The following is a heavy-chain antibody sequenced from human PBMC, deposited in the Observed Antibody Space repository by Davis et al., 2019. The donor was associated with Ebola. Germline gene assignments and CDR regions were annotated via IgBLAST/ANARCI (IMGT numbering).Heavy chain of an antibody. CDR2: IYYSGST. V-gene: IGHV4-59*01. Sequence: PSETLSLTCTVSGGSISSYYWSWIRQPPGKGLEWIGYIYYSGSTNYNPSLKSRVTISVDTSKNQFSLKLSSVTAADTAVYYCARAYSSSLFYMDVWGKGTTVTVSS. CDR3: ARAYSSSLFYMDV. D-gene: IGHD6-6*01. CDR1: GGSISSYY. J-gene: IGHJ6*04.